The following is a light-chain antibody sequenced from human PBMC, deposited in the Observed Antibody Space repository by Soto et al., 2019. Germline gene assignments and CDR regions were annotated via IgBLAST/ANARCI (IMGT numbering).Light chain of an antibody. CDR2: DIS. CDR1: QVISNY. CDR3: QQYENLPYT. J-gene: IGKJ2*01. Sequence: DIQMTQSASSLSASVGDRVTITCQASQVISNYLNWYQQKPGKAPKLLIYDISTLEIGVPSRFSGSGSGTDFTFTITGLQPEDIATYYCQQYENLPYTFGHGTKLEI. V-gene: IGKV1-33*01.